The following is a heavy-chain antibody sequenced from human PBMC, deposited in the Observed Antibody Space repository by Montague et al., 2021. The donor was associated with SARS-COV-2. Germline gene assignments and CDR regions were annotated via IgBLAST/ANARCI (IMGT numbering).Heavy chain of an antibody. D-gene: IGHD2-2*01. V-gene: IGHV4-39*07. CDR3: VAGGDSAKVGAY. J-gene: IGHJ4*02. CDR2: VLYTGTP. CDR1: GGSIANSHKY. Sequence: ETLSLTCTVSGGSIANSHKYWGWVRQPPGKGLEWIGSVLYTGTPYDHPSLTARVTISLDTSKNQFSLKMYSVTAADTATYFCVAGGDSAKVGAYWGQGTLVTVSS.